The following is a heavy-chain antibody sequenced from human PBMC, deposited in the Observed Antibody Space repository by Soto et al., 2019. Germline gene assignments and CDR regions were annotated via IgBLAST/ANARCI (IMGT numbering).Heavy chain of an antibody. D-gene: IGHD1-20*01. CDR3: ASLGGITGTTVSVDY. V-gene: IGHV3-21*01. CDR1: GFTFSSYS. J-gene: IGHJ4*02. Sequence: GGSLRLSCAASGFTFSSYSMNWVRQAPGKGLEWVSSISSSSSYIYYADSVKGRFTISRDNAKNSLYLQMNSLRAEDTAVYYCASLGGITGTTVSVDYWGQGTLVTVSS. CDR2: ISSSSSYI.